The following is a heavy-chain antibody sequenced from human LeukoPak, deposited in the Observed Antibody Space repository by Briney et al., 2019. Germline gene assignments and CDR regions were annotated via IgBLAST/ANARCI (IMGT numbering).Heavy chain of an antibody. CDR1: GFTFSSYA. V-gene: IGHV3-23*01. Sequence: GGSLRLSCAASGFTFSSYAMSWVRQAPGKGLEWVSAISGSGGSTYYADSVKGRFTIFRDNSKNTLYLQMNSLRAEDTAVYYCAKDPGGGSGWYRGYFDYWGQGTLVTVSS. CDR3: AKDPGGGSGWYRGYFDY. CDR2: ISGSGGST. J-gene: IGHJ4*02. D-gene: IGHD6-19*01.